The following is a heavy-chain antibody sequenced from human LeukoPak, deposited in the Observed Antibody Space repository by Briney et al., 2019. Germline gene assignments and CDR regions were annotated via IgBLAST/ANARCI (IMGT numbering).Heavy chain of an antibody. V-gene: IGHV4-39*01. D-gene: IGHD3-22*01. CDR3: ARLNLVGYYDSSGYFDY. J-gene: IGHJ4*02. CDR1: GGSISSSSYY. CDR2: IYYSGST. Sequence: PSETLSLTCTVSGGSISSSSYYWGWIRQPPGKGLEWIGSIYYSGSTYYNPSLKSRVTISVDTSKNQFSLKLSSVTAADTAVYYCARLNLVGYYDSSGYFDYWGQGTLVTVSS.